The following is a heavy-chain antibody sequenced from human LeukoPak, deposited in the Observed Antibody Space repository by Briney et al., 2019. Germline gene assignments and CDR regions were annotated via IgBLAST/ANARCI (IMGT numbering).Heavy chain of an antibody. J-gene: IGHJ1*01. CDR1: GGSFSGFY. D-gene: IGHD6-6*01. V-gene: IGHV4-34*12. Sequence: SETLSLTCAVYGGSFSGFYCTWIRQPPGKGLEWIGEILQGGSTAYTPSLKSRVTISVDTSKNQCSLKLTSVTAADTAVYYCTKGAARPRLQDWGQGTLVTDSS. CDR3: TKGAARPRLQD. CDR2: ILQGGST.